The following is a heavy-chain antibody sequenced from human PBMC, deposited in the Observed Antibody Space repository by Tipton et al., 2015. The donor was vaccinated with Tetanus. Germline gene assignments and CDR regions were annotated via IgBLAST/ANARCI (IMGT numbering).Heavy chain of an antibody. CDR1: GFIFSSYG. J-gene: IGHJ4*02. V-gene: IGHV3-33*01. Sequence: SLRLSCAASGFIFSSYGIHWVRQAPGKGLEWVAVSWYDGTDKYYADSVKGRFTISRDNTKNTFYLQMNSLRAEDTALYYCAREADCSGGSCFSGDFDTWGQGTQVTVSS. D-gene: IGHD2-15*01. CDR2: SWYDGTDK. CDR3: AREADCSGGSCFSGDFDT.